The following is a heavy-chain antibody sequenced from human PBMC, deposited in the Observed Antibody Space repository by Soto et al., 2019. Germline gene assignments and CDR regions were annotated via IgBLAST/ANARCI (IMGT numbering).Heavy chain of an antibody. J-gene: IGHJ4*02. CDR1: GFTLSSDA. CDR3: ARDYSRGWSIEFYFDS. V-gene: IGHV3-23*01. D-gene: IGHD6-19*01. CDR2: ITGSGGST. Sequence: GAALRLSCAAYGFTLSSDAMSWIRHVPGQGLEWVSSITGSGGSTYYADSVKGRFTISRDNSKNTLYLQMNSLRAEDTALYLCARDYSRGWSIEFYFDSWGQGTLVTVSS.